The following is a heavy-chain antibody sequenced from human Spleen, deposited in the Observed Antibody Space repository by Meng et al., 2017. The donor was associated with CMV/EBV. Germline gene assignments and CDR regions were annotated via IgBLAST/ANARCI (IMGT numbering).Heavy chain of an antibody. J-gene: IGHJ6*02. CDR2: INPSGGST. D-gene: IGHD5-12*01. CDR1: GYTFTSYY. CDR3: ARDRVDIVASYYGMDV. Sequence: ASVKVSCKASGYTFTSYYMHWVRQAPGQGLEWMGIINPSGGSTSYAQKFQGRVTITADKSTSAAYMELSSLRSEDTAVYYCARDRVDIVASYYGMDVWGQGTTVTVSS. V-gene: IGHV1-46*01.